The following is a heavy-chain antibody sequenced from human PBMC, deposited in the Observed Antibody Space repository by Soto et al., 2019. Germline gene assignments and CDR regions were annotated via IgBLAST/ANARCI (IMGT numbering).Heavy chain of an antibody. Sequence: EVQLLDSGGGLVQPGGSLRLSCAASGFTFSTYAMTWVRQAPGKGLEWVSAISSTGDSKYYADSVQGRFTISRDNSKTTLFLRMNSLRAEDTAVYYCAVGYCSSSSCYGADYVDYWGQGTLVTVSS. CDR2: ISSTGDSK. V-gene: IGHV3-23*01. CDR1: GFTFSTYA. J-gene: IGHJ4*02. CDR3: AVGYCSSSSCYGADYVDY. D-gene: IGHD2-2*03.